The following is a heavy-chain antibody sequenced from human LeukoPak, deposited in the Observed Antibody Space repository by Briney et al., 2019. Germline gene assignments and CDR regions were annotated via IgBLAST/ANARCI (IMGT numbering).Heavy chain of an antibody. J-gene: IGHJ5*02. V-gene: IGHV1-69*04. Sequence: ASVKVSCKAFGGTFSSYAISWVRQAPGQGLEWMGRIIPILGIANYAQKFQGRVTITADKSTSTAYMELSSLRSEDTAVYYCARSSMELSTSTAYMELSSWGQGTLVTVSS. CDR3: ARSSMELSTSTAYMELSS. CDR1: GGTFSSYA. D-gene: IGHD4/OR15-4a*01. CDR2: IIPILGIA.